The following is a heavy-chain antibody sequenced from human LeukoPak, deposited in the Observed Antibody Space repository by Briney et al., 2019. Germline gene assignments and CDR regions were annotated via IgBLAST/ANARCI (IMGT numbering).Heavy chain of an antibody. D-gene: IGHD3-3*01. CDR2: IKSKTDGGTT. V-gene: IGHV3-15*01. Sequence: GGSLRLSCAASGFTFSNAWMSWVRQAPGKGLEWVGRIKSKTDGGTTDHAAPVKGRFTISRDDSKNTLYLQMNSLKTEDTAVYYCTTDLYYDFWSGYIWGQGTLVTVSS. J-gene: IGHJ4*02. CDR3: TTDLYYDFWSGYI. CDR1: GFTFSNAW.